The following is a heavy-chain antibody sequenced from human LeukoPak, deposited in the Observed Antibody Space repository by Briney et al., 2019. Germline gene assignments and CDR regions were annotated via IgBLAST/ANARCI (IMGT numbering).Heavy chain of an antibody. D-gene: IGHD3-22*01. CDR3: ARGGLYYYDSSGYYLIDY. CDR1: GFTFSSYG. J-gene: IGHJ4*02. V-gene: IGHV3-21*01. CDR2: ISRSSSYI. Sequence: GGSLRLSCAASGFTFSSYGMNWVRQAPGKGLEWVSSISRSSSYIYYADSVKGRFTISRDNAKNSLYLQMNSLRAEDTAVYYCARGGLYYYDSSGYYLIDYWGQGTLVTVSS.